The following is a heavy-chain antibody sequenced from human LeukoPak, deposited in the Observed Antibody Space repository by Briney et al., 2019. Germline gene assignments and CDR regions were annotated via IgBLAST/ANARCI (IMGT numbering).Heavy chain of an antibody. D-gene: IGHD5-24*01. CDR3: ARGKRWLPTVGFDY. J-gene: IGHJ4*02. V-gene: IGHV4-39*07. Sequence: SETLSLTCTVSGGSISSGDYYWSWIRQPPGKGLEWIGEINHSGSTNYNPSLKSRVTISVDTSKNQFSLKLSSVTAADTAVYYCARGKRWLPTVGFDYWGQGTLVTVSS. CDR2: INHSGST. CDR1: GGSISSGDYY.